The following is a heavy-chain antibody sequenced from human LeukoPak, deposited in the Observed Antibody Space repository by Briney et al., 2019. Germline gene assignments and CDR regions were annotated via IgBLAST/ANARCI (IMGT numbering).Heavy chain of an antibody. D-gene: IGHD3-9*01. CDR3: ARSTIRYFDWLSDYFDY. CDR2: IYSGGST. CDR1: GFTVSSNY. Sequence: GGSLRLSCAASGFTVSSNYMSWVRQAPGKGLEWVSVIYSGGSTYYADSVKGRFTISRDNSKNTLYLQMNSLRAEDTAVYYCARSTIRYFDWLSDYFDYGAREPWSPSPQ. V-gene: IGHV3-53*01. J-gene: IGHJ4*02.